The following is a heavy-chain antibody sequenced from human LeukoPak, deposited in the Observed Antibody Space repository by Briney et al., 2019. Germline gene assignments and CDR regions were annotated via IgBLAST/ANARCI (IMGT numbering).Heavy chain of an antibody. Sequence: SETLSLTCTVSGGSISDYYWSWIRQPPGKGLEWIGYIYYSGSTKYNPYLKSRVTISIDTSKNQFSLKLSSVTAANTALYYCARGTGAYYYLWGQGTMVTVSS. J-gene: IGHJ3*01. CDR1: GGSISDYY. CDR2: IYYSGST. V-gene: IGHV4-59*01. D-gene: IGHD3-22*01. CDR3: ARGTGAYYYL.